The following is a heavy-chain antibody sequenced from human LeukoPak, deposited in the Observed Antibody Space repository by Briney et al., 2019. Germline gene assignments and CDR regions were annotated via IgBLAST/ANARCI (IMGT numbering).Heavy chain of an antibody. J-gene: IGHJ6*02. Sequence: PGGSLRLSCAASGFTFDDYAMHWVRQAPGKGLEWVSGISWNSGSIGYADSVKGRFTISRDNAKNSLYLQMISLRAEDTALYYCAKDIGCSSTSCYPPSFYYYGMDVWGQGTTVTVSS. CDR3: AKDIGCSSTSCYPPSFYYYGMDV. CDR2: ISWNSGSI. CDR1: GFTFDDYA. D-gene: IGHD2-2*01. V-gene: IGHV3-9*01.